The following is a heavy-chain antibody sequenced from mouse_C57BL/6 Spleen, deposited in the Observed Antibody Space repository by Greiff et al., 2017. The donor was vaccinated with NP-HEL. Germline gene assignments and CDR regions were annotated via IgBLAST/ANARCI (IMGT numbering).Heavy chain of an antibody. CDR2: ISDGGSYT. J-gene: IGHJ2*01. D-gene: IGHD2-1*01. Sequence: EVMLVESGGGLVKPGGSLKLSCAASGFTFSSYAMSWVRQTPEKRLEWVATISDGGSYTYYQDNVKGRVTLSRDNTTNNQYLQMSHLKSEDSAMYYCARDGHYGNYGYWGQGTPLTVSS. V-gene: IGHV5-4*01. CDR3: ARDGHYGNYGY. CDR1: GFTFSSYA.